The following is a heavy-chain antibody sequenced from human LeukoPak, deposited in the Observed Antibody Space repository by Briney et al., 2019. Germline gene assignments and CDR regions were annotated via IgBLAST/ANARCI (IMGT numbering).Heavy chain of an antibody. CDR2: INHSGST. J-gene: IGHJ4*02. Sequence: SETLSLTCAVYGGSFSGYYWSWIRQPPGKGLEWIGEINHSGSTNYNPSLKSRVTISVDTSKNQFSLKLSSVTAADTAVYYCARRAGIVGARVRPPASFDYWGQGTLVTVSS. CDR1: GGSFSGYY. D-gene: IGHD1-26*01. CDR3: ARRAGIVGARVRPPASFDY. V-gene: IGHV4-34*01.